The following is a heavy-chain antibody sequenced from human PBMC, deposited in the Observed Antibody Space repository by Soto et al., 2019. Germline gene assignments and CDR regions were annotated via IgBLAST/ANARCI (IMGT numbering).Heavy chain of an antibody. V-gene: IGHV2-5*02. CDR3: EHAYGGTSWPNDAFDD. D-gene: IGHD2-2*01. J-gene: IGHJ3*01. CDR1: GFSISADGVG. Sequence: ITLKESGPTLVKPTQTLTLTSSFSGFSISADGVGVGWIRQPPGKALEWLALIYWDDDTRDRPSLKSRLTITKASTKNQVVLTMTNMDPVDTATYYCEHAYGGTSWPNDAFDDWGQGTVVTVSS. CDR2: IYWDDDT.